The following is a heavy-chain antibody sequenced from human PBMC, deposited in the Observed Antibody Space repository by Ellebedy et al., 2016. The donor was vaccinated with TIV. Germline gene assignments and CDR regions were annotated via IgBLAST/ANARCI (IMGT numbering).Heavy chain of an antibody. CDR3: ARTSYGSGSSPPPNWFDP. CDR1: GFTFSSYS. J-gene: IGHJ5*02. Sequence: GESLKISXAASGFTFSSYSMNWVRQAPGKGLEWVSSISSSSSYIYYADSVKGRFTISRDNAKNSLYLQMNSLRDEDTAVYYCARTSYGSGSSPPPNWFDPWGQGTLVTVSS. CDR2: ISSSSSYI. D-gene: IGHD3-10*01. V-gene: IGHV3-21*01.